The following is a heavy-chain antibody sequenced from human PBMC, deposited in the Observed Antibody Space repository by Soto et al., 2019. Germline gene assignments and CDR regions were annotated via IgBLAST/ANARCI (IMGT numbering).Heavy chain of an antibody. CDR2: TSYDGDHK. CDR1: GFSFSTYA. D-gene: IGHD2-2*01. Sequence: GGSLRLSCAASGFSFSTYAMHWVRQTPGKGLEWVAVTSYDGDHKYYTDSVKGRFTISRDNSKNTLYLQMNSLRAEDTAVYYCAKLGKVVPAALFDYWGQGTLVTVSS. J-gene: IGHJ4*02. V-gene: IGHV3-30-3*02. CDR3: AKLGKVVPAALFDY.